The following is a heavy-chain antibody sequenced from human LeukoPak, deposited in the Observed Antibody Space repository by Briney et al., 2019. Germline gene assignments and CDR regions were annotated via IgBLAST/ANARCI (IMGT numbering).Heavy chain of an antibody. CDR1: VSTFTTYG. CDR2: ISAYNGNT. D-gene: IGHD2-21*02. J-gene: IGHJ4*02. Sequence: ASVKVSCKASVSTFTTYGFSGVGQAPGQGLGWMGWISAYNGNTNYAQKLQGRVTMTTDTSTSTAYMELRSLRSDDTAVYYCARGGDWLFDYWGQGILVTVSS. V-gene: IGHV1-18*01. CDR3: ARGGDWLFDY.